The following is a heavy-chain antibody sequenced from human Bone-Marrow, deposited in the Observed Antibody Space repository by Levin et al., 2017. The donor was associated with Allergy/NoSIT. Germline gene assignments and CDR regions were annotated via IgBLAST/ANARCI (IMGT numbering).Heavy chain of an antibody. V-gene: IGHV5-51*01. CDR2: IYPGDSDS. Sequence: TGGSLRLSCKGSEYDFDTYWIGWVRQMSGKGLEWMGTIYPGDSDSTYSPAFEGHVTFSVDKSTTTAYLEWRSLKASDTALYFCARHRKQLWPPTASFDYWGQGTLVTVSS. J-gene: IGHJ4*02. D-gene: IGHD5-24*01. CDR3: ARHRKQLWPPTASFDY. CDR1: EYDFDTYW.